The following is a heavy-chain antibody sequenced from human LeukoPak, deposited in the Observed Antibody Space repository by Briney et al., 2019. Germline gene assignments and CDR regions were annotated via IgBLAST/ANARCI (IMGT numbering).Heavy chain of an antibody. Sequence: PSETLSLTCTVSGGSISSYYWSWIRQPPGKGLEWIGCIYYSGSTNYNPPLKSRVTISVDTSKNQFSLKLSSVTAADTAVYYCARSSVLDSYYYYGMDVWGNGTTVTVSS. J-gene: IGHJ6*04. CDR1: GGSISSYY. CDR2: IYYSGST. V-gene: IGHV4-59*01. CDR3: ARSSVLDSYYYYGMDV. D-gene: IGHD2-15*01.